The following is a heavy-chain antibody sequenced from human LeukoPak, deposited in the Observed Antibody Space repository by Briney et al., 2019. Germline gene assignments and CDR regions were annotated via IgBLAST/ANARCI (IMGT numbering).Heavy chain of an antibody. Sequence: GESLKISCKGSGYSFTSYWIAWVRQMPGKGLEWMGIIYPGDSDTRYSPSFQGQVTISADKSISTAYLQWSSLKASDTAMYYCARPSRRIATAGTDGMDVWGQGTTVTVSS. CDR2: IYPGDSDT. CDR3: ARPSRRIATAGTDGMDV. V-gene: IGHV5-51*01. D-gene: IGHD6-13*01. CDR1: GYSFTSYW. J-gene: IGHJ6*02.